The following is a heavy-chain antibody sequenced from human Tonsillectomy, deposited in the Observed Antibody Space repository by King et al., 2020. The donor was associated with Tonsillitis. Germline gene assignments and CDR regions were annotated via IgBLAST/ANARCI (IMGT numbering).Heavy chain of an antibody. J-gene: IGHJ5*02. D-gene: IGHD3-16*02. V-gene: IGHV4-39*01. CDR2: IYYSGTT. Sequence: QLQESGPGLVKPSETLSLSCTVSSVSISNSPYYWGWLRQPPGKGLQWIGSIYYSGTTYYNPSLKSRVTISVDTSKNQFSLNLSSVTAADTAVYFCAGNWLYQFLSWFDPWGQGTLVTVSS. CDR3: AGNWLYQFLSWFDP. CDR1: SVSISNSPYY.